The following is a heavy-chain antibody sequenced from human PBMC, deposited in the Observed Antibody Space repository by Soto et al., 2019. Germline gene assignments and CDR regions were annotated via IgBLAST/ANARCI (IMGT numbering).Heavy chain of an antibody. V-gene: IGHV5-51*01. D-gene: IGHD3-16*01. CDR1: GYSFTFYW. Sequence: GESLKISCEASGYSFTFYWIAWVRQLPGKGLEEMGIILPYDSDTRHSPSFRGQVTISADESITTAFLQWSRLKASDTGMYYCARHQGEQSAFDIWGQGTMVTVSS. CDR3: ARHQGEQSAFDI. CDR2: ILPYDSDT. J-gene: IGHJ3*02.